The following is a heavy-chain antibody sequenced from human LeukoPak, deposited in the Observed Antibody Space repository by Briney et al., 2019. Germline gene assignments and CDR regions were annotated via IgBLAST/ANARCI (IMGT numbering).Heavy chain of an antibody. CDR3: TRRQYDSSGYYYDYYYYMDV. J-gene: IGHJ6*03. Sequence: GGSLRLSCAASGFTFSGSAMHWVRQASGKGLEWVGRIRSKANSYATAYAASVKGRFTISRDDSKNTAYLQMNSLKTEDTAVYYCTRRQYDSSGYYYDYYYYMDVWGKGTTVTVSS. CDR1: GFTFSGSA. CDR2: IRSKANSYAT. V-gene: IGHV3-73*01. D-gene: IGHD3-22*01.